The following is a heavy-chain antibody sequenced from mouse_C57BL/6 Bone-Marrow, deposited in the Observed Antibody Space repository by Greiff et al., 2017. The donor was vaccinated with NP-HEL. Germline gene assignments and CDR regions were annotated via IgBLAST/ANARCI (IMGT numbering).Heavy chain of an antibody. D-gene: IGHD1-1*01. CDR1: GYSFTDYN. J-gene: IGHJ1*03. V-gene: IGHV1-39*01. CDR3: ARSFYYYGRDWYFDV. Sequence: LVESGPELVKPGASVKISCKASGYSFTDYNMNWVKQSNGKSLEWIGVINPNYGTTSYNQKFKGKATLTVDQSSSTAYMQLNSLTSEDSAVYYCARSFYYYGRDWYFDVWGTGTTVTVSS. CDR2: INPNYGTT.